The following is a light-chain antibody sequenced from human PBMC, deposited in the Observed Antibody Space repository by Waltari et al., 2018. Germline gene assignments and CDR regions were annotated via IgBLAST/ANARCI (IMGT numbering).Light chain of an antibody. CDR1: QGTYNY. Sequence: DIQLTQSPSFLSASVGDRVPITCRASQGTYNYLAWYQQKPGKAPNLLINGTSTLQSGVPSRFSGSQSGTEFTLTISSLQPEDFATYYCQQYRCFLFTFGQGTRLDIK. CDR3: QQYRCFLFT. CDR2: GTS. V-gene: IGKV1-9*01. J-gene: IGKJ5*01.